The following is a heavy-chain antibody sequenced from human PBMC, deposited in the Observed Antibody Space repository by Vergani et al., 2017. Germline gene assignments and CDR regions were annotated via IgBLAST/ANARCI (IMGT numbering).Heavy chain of an antibody. CDR1: GYTFTSYG. CDR2: ISAYNGNT. J-gene: IGHJ4*02. CDR3: ARDIKYTVVTLFDY. D-gene: IGHD4-23*01. Sequence: QVQLVQSGAEVKKPGASVKVSCKSSGYTFTSYGISWVRQAPGQGIEWMGWISAYNGNTNYAQKIQGRVTMTTDTSTSTAYMELRSLRSDDTAVYYCARDIKYTVVTLFDYWGQGTLVTVSS. V-gene: IGHV1-18*01.